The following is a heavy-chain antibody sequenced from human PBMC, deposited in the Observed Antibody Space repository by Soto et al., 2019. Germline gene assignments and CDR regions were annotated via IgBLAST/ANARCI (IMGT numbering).Heavy chain of an antibody. CDR3: ARDLIAAAGTTPYYYGMDV. CDR1: GGSISSGDYY. J-gene: IGHJ6*02. D-gene: IGHD6-13*01. V-gene: IGHV4-30-4*01. Sequence: SETLSLTCTVSGGSISSGDYYWSWIRQPPGKGLEWSGYIYYSGSTYYNPSLKSRVTISVDTSKNQFSLKLSSVTAADTAVYYCARDLIAAAGTTPYYYGMDVWGQGTTVTVSS. CDR2: IYYSGST.